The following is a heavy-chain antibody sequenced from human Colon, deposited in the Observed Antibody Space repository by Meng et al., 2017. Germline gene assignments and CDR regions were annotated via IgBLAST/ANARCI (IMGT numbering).Heavy chain of an antibody. CDR1: GFTFSSYG. D-gene: IGHD1-1*01. Sequence: GESLKISCAASGFTFSSYGMHWFRQAPGKGLEWVAVIWYDGSHKFYADSVKGRFTVSRDNAGNTLGLQMSGLRSDDTAVYYCAREDNVELIGKSMYAMDVWGQGTTVTVSS. J-gene: IGHJ6*02. V-gene: IGHV3-33*01. CDR3: AREDNVELIGKSMYAMDV. CDR2: IWYDGSHK.